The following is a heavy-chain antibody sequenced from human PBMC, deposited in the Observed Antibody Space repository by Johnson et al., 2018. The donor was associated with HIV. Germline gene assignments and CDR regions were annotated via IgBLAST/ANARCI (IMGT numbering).Heavy chain of an antibody. V-gene: IGHV3-15*05. D-gene: IGHD6-13*01. CDR3: STGFSSWAFDI. J-gene: IGHJ3*02. Sequence: VQLVESGGGLVKPGGSLRLSCAASGFTFSDYYMTWIRQAPGKGLEWVGRIKSKTDGGTTDYAGPVKGKFSISRDDSKNTLYLQMNSLKTEDKAVYYCSTGFSSWAFDIWGQGTMVTVSS. CDR2: IKSKTDGGTT. CDR1: GFTFSDYY.